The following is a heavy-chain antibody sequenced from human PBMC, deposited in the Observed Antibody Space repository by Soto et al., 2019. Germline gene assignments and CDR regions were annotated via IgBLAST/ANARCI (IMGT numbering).Heavy chain of an antibody. CDR3: ARDDPVWSLVPNWFDP. Sequence: GSLRLSCAASGFTFSSYEMNWVRQAPGKGLEWVSYISSSGSTIYYADSVKGRFTISRDNAKNSLYLQMNSLRAEDTAVYYCARDDPVWSLVPNWFDPWGQGTLVTVSS. CDR1: GFTFSSYE. V-gene: IGHV3-48*03. D-gene: IGHD6-13*01. J-gene: IGHJ5*02. CDR2: ISSSGSTI.